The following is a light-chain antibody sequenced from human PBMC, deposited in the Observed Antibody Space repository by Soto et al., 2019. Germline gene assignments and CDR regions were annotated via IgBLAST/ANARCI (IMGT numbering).Light chain of an antibody. J-gene: IGLJ2*01. CDR2: EVN. CDR3: SSFAGSNFYVV. CDR1: SSDVGGYNS. Sequence: QSVLTQPPSASGSPGQSVTISCTGTSSDVGGYNSVSWYQQHPGKAPKLMIYEVNKRPSGVPDRFSGSKSGNTASLTVSGLQAEDEADYYCSSFAGSNFYVVFGGGTKVTVL. V-gene: IGLV2-8*01.